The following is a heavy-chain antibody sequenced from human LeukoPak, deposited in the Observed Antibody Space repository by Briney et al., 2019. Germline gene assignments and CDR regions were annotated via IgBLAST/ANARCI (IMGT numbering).Heavy chain of an antibody. Sequence: PGGSLRLSCAASGFTFSSYAMSWARQAPGKGLEWVSAITNSGGSTYYADSVKGRFTISRDNSKSTLYLQMNSLTAEDTAVYYCAKPRDGIAAAATCYFDYWGQGTLVTVSS. CDR3: AKPRDGIAAAATCYFDY. V-gene: IGHV3-23*01. CDR2: ITNSGGST. CDR1: GFTFSSYA. J-gene: IGHJ4*02. D-gene: IGHD6-13*01.